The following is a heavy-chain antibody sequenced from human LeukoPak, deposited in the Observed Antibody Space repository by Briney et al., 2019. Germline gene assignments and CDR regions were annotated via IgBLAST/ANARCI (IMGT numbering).Heavy chain of an antibody. CDR1: GGSISSYY. J-gene: IGHJ4*02. Sequence: SETLSLTCTVSGGSISSYYWSWIRQPPGKGLEWIGYIYYSGSTNYNPSLKSRVTISVDTSKNQFSLKLSSVTAADTAVYYCARWGLETGTTSPDYWGQGTLVTVSS. CDR2: IYYSGST. V-gene: IGHV4-59*01. CDR3: ARWGLETGTTSPDY. D-gene: IGHD1-1*01.